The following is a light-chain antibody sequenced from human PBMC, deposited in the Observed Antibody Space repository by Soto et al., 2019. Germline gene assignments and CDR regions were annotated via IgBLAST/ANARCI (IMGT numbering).Light chain of an antibody. V-gene: IGLV1-40*01. CDR1: SSNIGAGYD. J-gene: IGLJ1*01. CDR3: QSYDSSLPGV. Sequence: QSVLTQPPSVSGAPGQRVTISCTGSSSNIGAGYDVHWYQQLPGTAPKLLIYGNSNRPSGVPDRFSGSKSGTSASLAITGLQAEDEADYYCQSYDSSLPGVFGTGTKLTVL. CDR2: GNS.